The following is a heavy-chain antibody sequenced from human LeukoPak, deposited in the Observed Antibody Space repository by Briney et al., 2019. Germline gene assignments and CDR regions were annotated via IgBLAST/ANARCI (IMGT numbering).Heavy chain of an antibody. D-gene: IGHD4-17*01. V-gene: IGHV1-69*04. J-gene: IGHJ4*02. CDR1: GGTFSSYA. CDR3: ARDDGDGDYGPWH. CDR2: IIPILGIA. Sequence: SVTVSCKASGGTFSSYAISWVRQAPGQGLEWMGRIIPILGIANYAQKFQGRVTITADKSTSTAYMELSSLRSEDTAVYYCARDDGDGDYGPWHWGQGTLVTVSS.